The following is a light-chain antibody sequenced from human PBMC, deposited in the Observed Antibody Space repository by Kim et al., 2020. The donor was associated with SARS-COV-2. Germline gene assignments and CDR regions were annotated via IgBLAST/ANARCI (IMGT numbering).Light chain of an antibody. CDR2: GAS. CDR1: QDIRND. CDR3: LQHSTYPIT. Sequence: ASVGDRATITCRASQDIRNDLGWYQQNPGRAPKRLIYGASSLQSGVPSRFSGSGSGTEFTLTITSVQPEDFATYFCLQHSTYPITFGQGTRLEIK. J-gene: IGKJ5*01. V-gene: IGKV1-17*01.